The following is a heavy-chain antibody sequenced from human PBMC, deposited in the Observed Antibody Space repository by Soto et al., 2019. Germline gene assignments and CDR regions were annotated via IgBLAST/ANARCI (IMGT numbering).Heavy chain of an antibody. CDR3: ARFTYSSGWYCDY. CDR1: GYSVTRYW. CDR2: IYPADSDT. V-gene: IGHV5-51*01. D-gene: IGHD6-19*01. Sequence: PGESLKISCKGSGYSVTRYWMGWVRQMPGKGLEWMGIIYPADSDTKYSPSFQGQVTISADKSISTAYLQWSSLKASDSAMYYCARFTYSSGWYCDYWGQGTLVTVSS. J-gene: IGHJ4*02.